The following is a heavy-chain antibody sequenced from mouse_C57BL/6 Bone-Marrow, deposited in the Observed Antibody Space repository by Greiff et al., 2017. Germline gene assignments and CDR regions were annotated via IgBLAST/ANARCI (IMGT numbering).Heavy chain of an antibody. CDR3: ARYWTVRSIDSYFDV. CDR1: GFTFSSYA. CDR2: LSDGGSYT. Sequence: EVKLVESGGGLVKPGGSLKLSCAASGFTFSSYAMSWVRQTPEKRLEWVATLSDGGSYTYYPDNVQGRFTISRDNAKNNLYLQMSHLKSEDTAMYYCARYWTVRSIDSYFDVWGTGTTVTVSS. J-gene: IGHJ1*03. D-gene: IGHD1-1*01. V-gene: IGHV5-4*03.